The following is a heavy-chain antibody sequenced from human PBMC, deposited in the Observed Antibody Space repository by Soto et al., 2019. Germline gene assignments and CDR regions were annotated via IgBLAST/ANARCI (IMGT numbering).Heavy chain of an antibody. CDR3: ARESAGTYYFDY. V-gene: IGHV6-1*01. D-gene: IGHD6-19*01. J-gene: IGHJ4*02. CDR2: AYYRSKWYN. Sequence: QSPSRGLEWLGRAYYRSKWYNDYAVPVKSRITINPDTTKNQISLQVNSVAPEDTAVYYCARESAGTYYFDYWGQGTMVTVSS.